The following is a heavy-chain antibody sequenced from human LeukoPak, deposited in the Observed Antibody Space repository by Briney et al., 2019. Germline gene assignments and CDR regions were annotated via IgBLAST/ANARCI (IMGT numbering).Heavy chain of an antibody. Sequence: GRSLRLSCAASGFTFSSYAMHWVRQAPGKGLEWVAVISYDGSNKYYADSVKGRFTISRDNSKNTLYLQMNSLRAEDTAVYYCARGSYSSSWYQPLDYWGQGTLVTVSS. CDR1: GFTFSSYA. J-gene: IGHJ4*02. CDR2: ISYDGSNK. V-gene: IGHV3-30*04. CDR3: ARGSYSSSWYQPLDY. D-gene: IGHD6-13*01.